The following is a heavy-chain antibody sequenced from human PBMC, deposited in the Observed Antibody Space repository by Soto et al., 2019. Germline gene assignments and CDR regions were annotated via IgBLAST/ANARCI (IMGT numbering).Heavy chain of an antibody. CDR3: ARRGSAYWYFDL. CDR2: IYYSGST. CDR1: GGSISSSSYY. D-gene: IGHD3-10*01. V-gene: IGHV4-39*01. Sequence: QLQLQESGPGLVKPSETLSLTCTVSGGSISSSSYYWGWIRQPPGKGLEWIGSIYYSGSTYYNPSLKSRVTISVDTSKNQISLKLSSVTAADTAVYYCARRGSAYWYFDLWGRGTLVTVSS. J-gene: IGHJ2*01.